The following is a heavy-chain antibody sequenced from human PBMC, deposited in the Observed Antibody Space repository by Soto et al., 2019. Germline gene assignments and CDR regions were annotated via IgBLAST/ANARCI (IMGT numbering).Heavy chain of an antibody. CDR2: MNPNSGNT. Sequence: ASVKVSCKASGYTFTSYDINRVRQATGQGLEWMGWMNPNSGNTGYAQKFQGRVTMTRNTSISTAYMELSSLRSEDTAVYYCARGIGVVPTYYYGMDVWGQGTTVTVSS. CDR3: ARGIGVVPTYYYGMDV. J-gene: IGHJ6*02. CDR1: GYTFTSYD. V-gene: IGHV1-8*01. D-gene: IGHD2-2*01.